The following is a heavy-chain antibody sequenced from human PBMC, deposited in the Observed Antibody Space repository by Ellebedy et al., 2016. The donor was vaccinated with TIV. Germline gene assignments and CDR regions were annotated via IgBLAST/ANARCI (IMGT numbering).Heavy chain of an antibody. CDR2: INAGNGNT. D-gene: IGHD6-13*01. Sequence: GGSLRLXXAASGFTFTSYAMHWVRQAPGQRLEWMGWINAGNGNTKYSQKFQSRVTITRDTSASTAYMELSSLRSEDTAVYYCAREGEGEQQLVLSHAFDIWGQGTMVTVSS. J-gene: IGHJ3*02. CDR1: GFTFTSYA. CDR3: AREGEGEQQLVLSHAFDI. V-gene: IGHV1-3*01.